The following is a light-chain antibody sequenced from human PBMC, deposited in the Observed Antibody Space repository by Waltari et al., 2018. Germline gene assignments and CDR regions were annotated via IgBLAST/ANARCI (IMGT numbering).Light chain of an antibody. V-gene: IGKV3-15*01. CDR3: QQYNNWPPYT. J-gene: IGKJ2*01. Sequence: EIVMTQSPATLSVSPGERATLSCRASQSVSSNLAGYQQKPGQAPRLLIYGASTRATGIPARFSGSGSGTEFTLTISSLQSEDVAVYYCQQYNNWPPYTFGQGTKLEIK. CDR1: QSVSSN. CDR2: GAS.